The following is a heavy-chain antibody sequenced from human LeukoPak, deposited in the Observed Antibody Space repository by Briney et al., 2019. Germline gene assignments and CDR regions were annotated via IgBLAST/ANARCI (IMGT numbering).Heavy chain of an antibody. V-gene: IGHV3-23*01. CDR3: AKHISGSYWRAFDL. CDR1: GFTFSNYA. J-gene: IGHJ3*01. D-gene: IGHD1-26*01. CDR2: ISGSGGVT. Sequence: GGSLRLSCAASGFTFSNYAMTWVRQAPGKGLEWVSGISGSGGVTYYADSVKGRFTISRDNSKNTLSLQMNSLRAEDTAVYYCAKHISGSYWRAFDLWGQGTMVTVSS.